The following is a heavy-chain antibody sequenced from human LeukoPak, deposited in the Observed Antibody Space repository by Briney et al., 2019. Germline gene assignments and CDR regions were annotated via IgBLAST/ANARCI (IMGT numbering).Heavy chain of an antibody. CDR3: ARVSWFGELDY. CDR2: ISSSGSTI. J-gene: IGHJ4*02. V-gene: IGHV3-48*03. CDR1: GFTFSSYE. Sequence: GSLRLSCAASGFTFSSYEMNWVRQAPGKGLEWVSYISSSGSTIYYADSVKGRFTISRDNAKNSLYLQMNSLRAEDTAVYYCARVSWFGELDYWGQGTLVTVSS. D-gene: IGHD3-10*01.